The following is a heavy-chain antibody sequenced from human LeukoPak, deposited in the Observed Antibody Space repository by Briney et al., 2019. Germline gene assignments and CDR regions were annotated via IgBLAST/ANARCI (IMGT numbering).Heavy chain of an antibody. Sequence: GSSVKVSCKASGGTFSSYAISWVRQAPGQGLEWMGRIIPIFGTANYAQKFQGRVTITTDESTSTAYMELSSLRSEGTAVYYCARPYYYDSSGYYGGDAFDIWGQGTMVTVSS. D-gene: IGHD3-22*01. J-gene: IGHJ3*02. V-gene: IGHV1-69*05. CDR2: IIPIFGTA. CDR1: GGTFSSYA. CDR3: ARPYYYDSSGYYGGDAFDI.